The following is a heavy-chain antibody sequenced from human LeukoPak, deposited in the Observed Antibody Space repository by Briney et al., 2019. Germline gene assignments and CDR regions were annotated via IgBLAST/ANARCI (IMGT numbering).Heavy chain of an antibody. CDR1: GGTFSSYA. Sequence: SVKVSCKASGGTFSSYAISWVRQAPGQGLEWMGRIIPIFGTANYAQKFQGRVTITTDESTSTAYMELSSLRSEDTAVYYCARKVVNTPAAFDIWGQGTMATVSS. CDR3: ARKVVNTPAAFDI. V-gene: IGHV1-69*05. D-gene: IGHD3-22*01. J-gene: IGHJ3*02. CDR2: IIPIFGTA.